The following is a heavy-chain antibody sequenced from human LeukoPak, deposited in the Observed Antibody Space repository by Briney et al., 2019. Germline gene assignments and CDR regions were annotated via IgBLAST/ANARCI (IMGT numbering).Heavy chain of an antibody. Sequence: SETLSLTCAVSSGSLSGYSWGWIRQPPGKGLEWVGEISHSGITNYNASLKGRVTISLKKSEIQFSLMLSSVTAADTAVYYYTRQSGTVTPIDYWGQGTLVTVSS. CDR3: TRQSGTVTPIDY. J-gene: IGHJ4*02. CDR2: ISHSGIT. CDR1: SGSLSGYS. V-gene: IGHV4-34*01. D-gene: IGHD4-17*01.